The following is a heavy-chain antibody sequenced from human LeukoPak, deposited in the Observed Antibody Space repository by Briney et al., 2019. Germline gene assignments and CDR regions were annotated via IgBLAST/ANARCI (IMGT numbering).Heavy chain of an antibody. Sequence: GGSLRLSCAASGFTFSSNYMSWVRQAPGRGLEWVSVIYSGGSTYYADSVKGRFTISRDNSKNTLFLQMNSLRAGDTAVYYCARGTDTMVDYWGQGTLVTVSS. J-gene: IGHJ4*02. CDR2: IYSGGST. CDR1: GFTFSSNY. CDR3: ARGTDTMVDY. D-gene: IGHD3-10*01. V-gene: IGHV3-66*01.